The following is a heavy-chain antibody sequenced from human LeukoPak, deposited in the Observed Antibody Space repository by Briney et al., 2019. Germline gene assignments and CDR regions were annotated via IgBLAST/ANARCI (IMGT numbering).Heavy chain of an antibody. CDR1: EFTFGSYW. Sequence: GGSLRLSCVASEFTFGSYWMTWVRQAPGKGLEWVVNINQDGRKEHYVDSVKGRFTISRDNAKNFLYLQMNSLRAEDTAVYYCARDSSPYCGDDCYFDAFDLWGQGTMVTVSS. CDR2: INQDGRKE. D-gene: IGHD2-21*02. CDR3: ARDSSPYCGDDCYFDAFDL. J-gene: IGHJ3*01. V-gene: IGHV3-7*03.